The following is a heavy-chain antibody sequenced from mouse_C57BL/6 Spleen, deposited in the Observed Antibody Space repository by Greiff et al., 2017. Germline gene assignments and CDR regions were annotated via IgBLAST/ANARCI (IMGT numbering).Heavy chain of an antibody. CDR1: GYSITSGYY. D-gene: IGHD2-5*01. J-gene: IGHJ4*01. CDR3: ARDYYSNLYYAMDY. V-gene: IGHV3-6*01. Sequence: EVQLQQSGPGLVKPSQSLSLTCSVTGYSITSGYYWNWIRQFPGNKLEWMGYISYDGSNNYNPSLKNRISITRDTSKNQFFLKLNSVTTEDTATYYCARDYYSNLYYAMDYWGQGTSVTVSS. CDR2: ISYDGSN.